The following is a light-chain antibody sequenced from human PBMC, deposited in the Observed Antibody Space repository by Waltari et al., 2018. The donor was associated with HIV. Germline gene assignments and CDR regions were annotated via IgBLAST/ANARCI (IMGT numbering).Light chain of an antibody. CDR3: HQYYVPPFT. J-gene: IGKJ3*01. Sequence: EIVTTQPPGSLALSLGERATIYGTSSPNVVARTKKRDYNYIAWYQHKPGQPPKLLFYWASTRESGVPDRFSASGSGTDFTLTISSLRAEDAAIYYCHQYYVPPFTLGPGTEVPIK. CDR2: WAS. V-gene: IGKV4-1*01. CDR1: PNVVARTKKRDY.